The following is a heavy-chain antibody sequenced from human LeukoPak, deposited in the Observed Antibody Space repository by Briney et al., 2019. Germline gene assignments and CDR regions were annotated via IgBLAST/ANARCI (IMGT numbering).Heavy chain of an antibody. CDR2: INHSGST. J-gene: IGHJ4*02. V-gene: IGHV4-34*01. CDR3: AGGRERDPDY. D-gene: IGHD1-1*01. CDR1: GGSFSGYY. Sequence: SETLSLTCAVYGGSFSGYYWSWIRQPPGKGLEWIGEINHSGSTNYNPSLKSRVTISVDTSKNHFSLKLSSVTAADTAVYYCAGGRERDPDYWGQGTLVTVSS.